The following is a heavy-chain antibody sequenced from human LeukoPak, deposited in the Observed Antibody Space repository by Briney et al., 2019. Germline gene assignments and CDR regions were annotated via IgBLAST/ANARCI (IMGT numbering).Heavy chain of an antibody. Sequence: KSSETLSLTCAVYGGSFSGYYWSWIRQPPGKGLEWIGEINHSGSTNYNPSLKSRVTISVDTSKNQFSLKLSSVTAADTAVYYCARGSKRGTSFYSDYWGQGTLVTVSS. CDR2: INHSGST. CDR1: GGSFSGYY. V-gene: IGHV4-34*01. J-gene: IGHJ4*02. CDR3: ARGSKRGTSFYSDY. D-gene: IGHD2-8*01.